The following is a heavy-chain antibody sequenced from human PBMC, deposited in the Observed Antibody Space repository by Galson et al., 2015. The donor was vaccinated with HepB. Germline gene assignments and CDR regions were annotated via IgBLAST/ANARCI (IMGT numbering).Heavy chain of an antibody. CDR3: ARGACSTNNCFPFDH. CDR1: GFTYNTYA. J-gene: IGHJ4*02. D-gene: IGHD2-2*01. Sequence: SLRLSCAASGFTYNTYAMAWVRQSPGKGLEWVSSTSGSAQSTDYADSVKGRFIISRDNSKNTVYLQINSLRVEDTAVYYCARGACSTNNCFPFDHWGQGNLVTVSS. V-gene: IGHV3-23*01. CDR2: TSGSAQST.